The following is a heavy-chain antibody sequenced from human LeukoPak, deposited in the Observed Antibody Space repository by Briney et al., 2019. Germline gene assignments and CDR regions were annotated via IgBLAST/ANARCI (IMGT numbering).Heavy chain of an antibody. D-gene: IGHD6-19*01. Sequence: SETLSLTCTVYGYSISSGYYWGWIRQPPGKGLEWIASIYHSGTTYYNPSLKSRVTMSVDTSKNQFSLRLISVTAADTAVYYCARGSSGWYYFDFWGQGTLVTVSS. CDR3: ARGSSGWYYFDF. J-gene: IGHJ4*02. V-gene: IGHV4-38-2*02. CDR2: IYHSGTT. CDR1: GYSISSGYY.